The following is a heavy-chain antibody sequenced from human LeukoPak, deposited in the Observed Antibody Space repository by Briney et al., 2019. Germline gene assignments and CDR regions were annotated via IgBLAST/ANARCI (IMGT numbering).Heavy chain of an antibody. D-gene: IGHD3-10*01. CDR3: ARRYFVSGSYYTDY. CDR1: GYTFTGYY. CDR2: INPNSGGT. J-gene: IGHJ4*02. Sequence: ASVKVSCKASGYTFTGYYMRWVRQAPGQGLEWMRWINPNSGGTNYAQKFQGRVTMTRDTSITTAYMELSRLRSDDTAVYYCARRYFVSGSYYTDYWGQGTLVTVSS. V-gene: IGHV1-2*02.